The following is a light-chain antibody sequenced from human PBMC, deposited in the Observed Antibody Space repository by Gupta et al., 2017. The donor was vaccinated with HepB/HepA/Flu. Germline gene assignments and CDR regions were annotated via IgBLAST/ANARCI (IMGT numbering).Light chain of an antibody. CDR2: LGS. CDR3: RQGLQTPFT. J-gene: IGKJ4*01. CDR1: QSLLHSDGYNY. V-gene: IGKV2-28*01. Sequence: DIVMTQSPLSLPVTPGEPASISCRSSQSLLHSDGYNYLDWYLQQPGPPPPLLFYLGSNRASGVPDWCSSSGSGAVFIMNINSVEAEDVGVYYYRQGLQTPFTFGCGTKVEIK.